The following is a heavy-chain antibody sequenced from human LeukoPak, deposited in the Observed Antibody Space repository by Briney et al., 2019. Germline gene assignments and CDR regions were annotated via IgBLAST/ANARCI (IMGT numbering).Heavy chain of an antibody. Sequence: GGSLRLSCAASGFTFSTYWMSWVRQVPGKGLEWVANIKHDGSQKFYVDSVKGRFTISRENAKNSLYLQMDSLRAGDTAVYYCARGNILTGYMYWGQGTLVTVSS. CDR3: ARGNILTGYMY. CDR2: IKHDGSQK. J-gene: IGHJ4*02. CDR1: GFTFSTYW. V-gene: IGHV3-7*04. D-gene: IGHD3-9*01.